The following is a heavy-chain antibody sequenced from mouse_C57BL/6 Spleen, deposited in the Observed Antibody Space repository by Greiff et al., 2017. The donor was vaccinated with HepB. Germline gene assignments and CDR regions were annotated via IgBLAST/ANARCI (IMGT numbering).Heavy chain of an antibody. CDR2: ISSGSSTI. J-gene: IGHJ2*01. CDR3: ARGFSITTVVEFDY. D-gene: IGHD1-1*01. Sequence: EVKVVESGGGLVKPGGSLKLSCAASGFTFSDYGMHWVRQAPEKGLEWVAYISSGSSTIYYADTVKGRFTISRDNAKNTLFLQMTSLRSEDTAMYYCARGFSITTVVEFDYWGQGTTLTVSS. CDR1: GFTFSDYG. V-gene: IGHV5-17*01.